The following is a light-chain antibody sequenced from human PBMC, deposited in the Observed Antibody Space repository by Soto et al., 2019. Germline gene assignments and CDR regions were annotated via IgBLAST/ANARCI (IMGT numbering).Light chain of an antibody. CDR2: GTS. Sequence: EVVLTQSPGTLSLSPGKRATLSCRASQSVSSSYLAWYQQKPGQAPRLLIYGTSSRATGIPDRFSGSGSGTDFTLTISRLEPEDLAVYYCQQYGSSSWTFGQGTKVEIK. CDR3: QQYGSSSWT. J-gene: IGKJ1*01. V-gene: IGKV3-20*01. CDR1: QSVSSSY.